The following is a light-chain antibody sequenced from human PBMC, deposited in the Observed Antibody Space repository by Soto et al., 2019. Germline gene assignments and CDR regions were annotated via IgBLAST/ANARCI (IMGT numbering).Light chain of an antibody. V-gene: IGLV2-14*01. J-gene: IGLJ1*01. CDR2: DVS. CDR3: SSYTSSSTV. Sequence: QSVLTQPASVSGSPGQSITISCTGTSIDVGGYNYVSWYQQHPGKAPKLIIYDVSNRPSGVSNRFSGSKSGNTASLTISGLQAEDEADYYCSSYTSSSTVFGTGTKLTVL. CDR1: SIDVGGYNY.